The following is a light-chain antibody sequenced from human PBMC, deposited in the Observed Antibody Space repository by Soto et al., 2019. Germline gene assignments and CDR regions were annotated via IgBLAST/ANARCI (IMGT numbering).Light chain of an antibody. Sequence: QSALTQHASVSGSPGQSITISCTGTSSDIGAYNYVSWYQQHPGKVPKLLIYDVSSRPSGISNRFSGSKSGDTASLTISGLQAEDEAHYYCSSYTGSSTLVVFGGGTKLTVL. CDR1: SSDIGAYNY. J-gene: IGLJ2*01. V-gene: IGLV2-14*03. CDR2: DVS. CDR3: SSYTGSSTLVV.